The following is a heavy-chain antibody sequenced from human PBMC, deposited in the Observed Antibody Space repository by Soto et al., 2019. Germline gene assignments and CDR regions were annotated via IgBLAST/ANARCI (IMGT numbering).Heavy chain of an antibody. Sequence: GESLKISCKGSGYSFTSYWIGWVRQMPGKGLEWMGIIYPGDSDTRYSPSFQGQVTISADKSISTAYLQWSSLKASDTAMYYCARRQWGSYRYVLASRPSMTDAFDIWGQGTMVTVSS. CDR1: GYSFTSYW. CDR2: IYPGDSDT. J-gene: IGHJ3*02. CDR3: ARRQWGSYRYVLASRPSMTDAFDI. D-gene: IGHD3-16*02. V-gene: IGHV5-51*01.